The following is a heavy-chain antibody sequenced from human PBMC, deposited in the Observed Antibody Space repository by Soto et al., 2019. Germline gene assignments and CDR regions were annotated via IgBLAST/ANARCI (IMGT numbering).Heavy chain of an antibody. CDR2: MFASGSS. CDR3: AREGFDHRPDY. J-gene: IGHJ4*02. V-gene: IGHV4-4*02. Sequence: QEQLQESGPGLVKPSETLSLTCAVSGDSISSPNWWRWYRQSPGKGLELIGEMFASGSSNYNPSLDGRVTISLDTSKNHFSLQLTSLTAADTAIYYCAREGFDHRPDYWGQGIPVSVSS. CDR1: GDSISSPNW.